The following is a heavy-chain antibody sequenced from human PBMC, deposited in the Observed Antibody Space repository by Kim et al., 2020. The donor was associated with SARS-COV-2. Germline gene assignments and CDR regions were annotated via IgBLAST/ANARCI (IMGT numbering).Heavy chain of an antibody. CDR3: ARVGAPVSGWYAGRWYFDL. CDR1: GGSISSYY. V-gene: IGHV4-59*13. CDR2: IYYSGST. D-gene: IGHD6-19*01. Sequence: SETLSLTCTVSGGSISSYYWSWIRQPPGKGLEWIGYIYYSGSTNYNPSLKSRVTISVDTSKNQFSLKLSSVTAADTAVYYCARVGAPVSGWYAGRWYFDLWGRGTLVTVSS. J-gene: IGHJ2*01.